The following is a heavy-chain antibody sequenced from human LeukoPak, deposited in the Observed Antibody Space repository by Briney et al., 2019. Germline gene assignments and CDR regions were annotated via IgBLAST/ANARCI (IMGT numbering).Heavy chain of an antibody. V-gene: IGHV1-8*01. CDR2: MNPNSGNT. CDR3: AREVVGGYSSSWYWFDP. Sequence: ASVKVSCKASGYTFTSYDINRVRQATGQGLEWMGWMNPNSGNTGYAQKFQGRVTMTRNTSISTAYMELSSLRSEDTAVYYCAREVVGGYSSSWYWFDPWGQGTLVTVSS. CDR1: GYTFTSYD. D-gene: IGHD6-13*01. J-gene: IGHJ5*02.